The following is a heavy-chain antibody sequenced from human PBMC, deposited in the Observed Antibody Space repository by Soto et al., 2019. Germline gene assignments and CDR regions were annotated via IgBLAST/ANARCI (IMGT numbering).Heavy chain of an antibody. V-gene: IGHV4-38-2*01. Sequence: SETLSLTCAVSGYSISSGYYWGWIRQPPGKGLEWIGSIYHSGSTYYNPSLKSRVTISVGTSKNQFSLKLSSVTAADTAVYYCARVPIAAAGRGGYYGMDVWGQRTTVTVSS. CDR1: GYSISSGYY. J-gene: IGHJ6*02. CDR3: ARVPIAAAGRGGYYGMDV. D-gene: IGHD6-13*01. CDR2: IYHSGST.